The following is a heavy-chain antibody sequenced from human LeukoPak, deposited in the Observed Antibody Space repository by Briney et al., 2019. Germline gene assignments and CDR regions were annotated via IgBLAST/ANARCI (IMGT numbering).Heavy chain of an antibody. V-gene: IGHV3-15*07. CDR2: IKSNTDGATT. CDR1: GFNFNDAW. D-gene: IGHD3-10*01. J-gene: IGHJ4*02. Sequence: GGSLRLSCAACGFNFNDAWMNWVRQAPGKGLEWVGRIKSNTDGATTDYTAPVKGRFTISRDDSKNTLYLQMSSLEIEDTAVYYCTSHYGSGGFWGQGTLVTVSS. CDR3: TSHYGSGGF.